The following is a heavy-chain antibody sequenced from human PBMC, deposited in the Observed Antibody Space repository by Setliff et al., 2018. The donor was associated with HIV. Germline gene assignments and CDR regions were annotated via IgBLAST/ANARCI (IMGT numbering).Heavy chain of an antibody. D-gene: IGHD1-26*01. CDR2: IKLDGSDK. Sequence: GGSLRLSCAVSGFTFSGYWMSWVRQAPGKGLEWLANIKLDGSDKYYVDSVKGRFTISRDNAKNSLYLRMNSLRAEDTAVYYCARNTDVDSVYRPFHIWGQGTMVTVSS. J-gene: IGHJ3*02. V-gene: IGHV3-7*03. CDR1: GFTFSGYW. CDR3: ARNTDVDSVYRPFHI.